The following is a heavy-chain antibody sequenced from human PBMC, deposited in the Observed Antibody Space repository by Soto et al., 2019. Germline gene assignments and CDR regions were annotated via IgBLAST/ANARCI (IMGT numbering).Heavy chain of an antibody. Sequence: SETLSLTCAVSCGSISSSNWWSWVRQPPGRGLEWIGEIYHSGSTNYNPSLKSRVTISVDKSKNQFSLKLSSVTAADTAVYYCAAVLRYFDRSYYHPLDPWGQGTLVTVSS. J-gene: IGHJ5*02. CDR3: AAVLRYFDRSYYHPLDP. CDR1: CGSISSSNW. CDR2: IYHSGST. D-gene: IGHD3-9*01. V-gene: IGHV4-4*02.